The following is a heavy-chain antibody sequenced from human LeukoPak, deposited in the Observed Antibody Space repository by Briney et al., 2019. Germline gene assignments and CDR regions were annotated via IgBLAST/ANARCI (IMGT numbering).Heavy chain of an antibody. D-gene: IGHD3-22*01. CDR3: ARGHRGNYYDSSGYYLNAFDI. CDR1: GYTFTSYG. Sequence: ASVKVSCKASGYTFTSYGISWVRQAPGQGLEWMGWISAYNGNTNYAQKLQGRVTMTTDTSTSTAYMELRSLRSDDTAVYYCARGHRGNYYDSSGYYLNAFDIWGQGTMVTVSS. CDR2: ISAYNGNT. J-gene: IGHJ3*02. V-gene: IGHV1-18*01.